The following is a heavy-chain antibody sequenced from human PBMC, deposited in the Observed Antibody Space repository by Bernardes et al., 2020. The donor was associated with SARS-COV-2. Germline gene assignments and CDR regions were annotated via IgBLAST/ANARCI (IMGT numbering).Heavy chain of an antibody. Sequence: GGSLRLSCAASGFTFRDYWMSWVRQAPGKGLEWVANIKQDGNEKYFLDSVKGRFTISRDNFKNSLYLQMNSLRVDDTAVYYCARDMYFWSLDSWGQGTLVAVSS. CDR1: GFTFRDYW. CDR3: ARDMYFWSLDS. D-gene: IGHD3-16*01. V-gene: IGHV3-7*01. CDR2: IKQDGNEK. J-gene: IGHJ4*02.